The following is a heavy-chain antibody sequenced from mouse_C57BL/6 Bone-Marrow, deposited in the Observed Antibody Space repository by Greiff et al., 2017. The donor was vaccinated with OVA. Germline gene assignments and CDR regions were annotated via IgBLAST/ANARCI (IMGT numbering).Heavy chain of an antibody. CDR1: GYTFTSYW. Sequence: QVQLQQPGAELVRPGSSVKLSCKASGYTFTSYWMHWVKQRPIQGLEWIGNIDPSDSETHYNQKFKDKATLTVDKSSSTAYMQLSSLTSEDSAVYYCARYPIYYGSSFWYFDVWGTGTTVTVAS. D-gene: IGHD1-1*01. J-gene: IGHJ1*03. CDR2: IDPSDSET. V-gene: IGHV1-52*01. CDR3: ARYPIYYGSSFWYFDV.